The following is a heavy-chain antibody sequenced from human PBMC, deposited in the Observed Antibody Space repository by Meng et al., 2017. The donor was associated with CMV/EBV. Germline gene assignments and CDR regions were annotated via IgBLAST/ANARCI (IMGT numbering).Heavy chain of an antibody. CDR1: GGSFSGYY. CDR3: ASTARDDSGYDY. CDR2: INHSGST. D-gene: IGHD5-12*01. Sequence: SETLSLTCAVYGGSFSGYYWSWIRQPPGKGLEWIGEINHSGSTNYTPSLKSRVTISVDTSKNQFSLKLSSVTAADTAVYYCASTARDDSGYDYWGQGTLVTVSS. V-gene: IGHV4-34*01. J-gene: IGHJ4*02.